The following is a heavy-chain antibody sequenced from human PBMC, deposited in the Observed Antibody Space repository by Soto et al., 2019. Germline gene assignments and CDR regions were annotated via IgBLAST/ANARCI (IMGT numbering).Heavy chain of an antibody. CDR2: IATYNSNK. D-gene: IGHD3-10*01. Sequence: HLVQSGPEVKKPGASVTVSCKTSGDTFTNFGLSWVRQAPGQGLEWMGWIATYNSNKNYAQKFQGRLTRTTDTSTSTGYMELKSLEYDGTAVYYCARVLRGVVNWFDPWGQGTLVTVSS. V-gene: IGHV1-18*01. J-gene: IGHJ5*02. CDR1: GDTFTNFG. CDR3: ARVLRGVVNWFDP.